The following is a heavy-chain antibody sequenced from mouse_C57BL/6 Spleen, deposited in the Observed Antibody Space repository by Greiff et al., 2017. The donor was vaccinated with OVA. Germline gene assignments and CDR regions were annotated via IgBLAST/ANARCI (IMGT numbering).Heavy chain of an antibody. D-gene: IGHD1-1*01. V-gene: IGHV5-17*01. Sequence: EVQGVESGGGLVKPGGSLKLSCAASGFTFSDYGMHWVRQAPEKGLEWVAYISSGSSTIYYADTVKGRFTISRDNAKNTLFLQMTSLRSEDTAMYYCARYSYGSSWYFDVWGTGTTVTVSS. CDR2: ISSGSSTI. CDR3: ARYSYGSSWYFDV. CDR1: GFTFSDYG. J-gene: IGHJ1*03.